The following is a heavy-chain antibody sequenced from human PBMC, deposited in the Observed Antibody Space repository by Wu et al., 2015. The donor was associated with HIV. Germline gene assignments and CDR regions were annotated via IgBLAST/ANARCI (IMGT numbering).Heavy chain of an antibody. J-gene: IGHJ6*02. CDR3: ARNTDSVATSLYSLGV. Sequence: QVHLVQSGAEVKKPRSSVKVSCKASGDTFSTSAFSWVRQTPGQGLQWMGGIIPIFGKANYARRLQGKVTITADESTTSVYMELRSLKSEDTAMYYCARNTDSVATSLYSLGVWGQGTVVTVSS. CDR1: GDTFSTSA. V-gene: IGHV1-69*12. CDR2: IIPIFGKA. D-gene: IGHD5-12*01.